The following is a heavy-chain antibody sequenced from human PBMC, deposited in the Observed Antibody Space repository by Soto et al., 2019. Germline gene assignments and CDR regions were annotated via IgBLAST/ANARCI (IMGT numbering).Heavy chain of an antibody. CDR3: AKGSIDYSASVDN. CDR2: ISARGGRL. Sequence: EVQLLESGGGLVQPGGSLRLSCAASGFSFSSYAMVWVRQAPGKGLEWVSVISARGGRLYFEDSVKGRFTITRDNSKNVLSVEMNSLRAEDTATYFCAKGSIDYSASVDNWGQGSLVVVSS. J-gene: IGHJ4*02. V-gene: IGHV3-23*01. CDR1: GFSFSSYA. D-gene: IGHD1-26*01.